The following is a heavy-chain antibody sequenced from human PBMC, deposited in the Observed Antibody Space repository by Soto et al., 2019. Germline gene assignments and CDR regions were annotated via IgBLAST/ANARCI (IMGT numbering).Heavy chain of an antibody. CDR3: TTDRLTAMVTRFDY. D-gene: IGHD5-18*01. CDR1: EFTITDLC. V-gene: IGHV3-15*07. Sequence: LSNAASEFTITDLCINRISKDTGKGLEWVGRIKSKTDGGTTDYAAPVKGRFTISRDDSKNTLYLQMNSLKTEDTAVYYCTTDRLTAMVTRFDYWGEGTLVTGSS. CDR2: IKSKTDGGTT. J-gene: IGHJ4*02.